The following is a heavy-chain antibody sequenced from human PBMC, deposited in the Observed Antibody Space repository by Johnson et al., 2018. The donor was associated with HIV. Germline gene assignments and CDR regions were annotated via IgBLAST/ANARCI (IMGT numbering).Heavy chain of an antibody. Sequence: QVQLMESGGGVVQPGRSLRLSCAASGFSFSSYGMHWVRQAPGKGLEWVAVIWYDGSNEHYADSVKGRFTISRDNSKNTLYLQMNSLRAEDTAVYYCAKGGPGFYAFDIWGQGTMVTVSS. CDR2: IWYDGSNE. J-gene: IGHJ3*02. CDR3: AKGGPGFYAFDI. V-gene: IGHV3-33*06. CDR1: GFSFSSYG. D-gene: IGHD1-14*01.